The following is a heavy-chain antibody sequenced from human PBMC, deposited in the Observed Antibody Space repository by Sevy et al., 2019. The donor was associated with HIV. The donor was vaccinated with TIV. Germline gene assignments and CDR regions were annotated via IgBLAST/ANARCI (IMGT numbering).Heavy chain of an antibody. J-gene: IGHJ3*02. Sequence: GSLRLSCAGSGFSFDDYTMNWVRQAPGKGLEWVSGITWNGDSTAYAESVEGRFTVSRDNDKSSLYLQMDSLRAEATAVYYCARDRRGYFHKSGYLISDAFDIWGQGTMVTVSS. CDR1: GFSFDDYT. CDR2: ITWNGDST. V-gene: IGHV3-20*04. CDR3: ARDRRGYFHKSGYLISDAFDI. D-gene: IGHD3-3*01.